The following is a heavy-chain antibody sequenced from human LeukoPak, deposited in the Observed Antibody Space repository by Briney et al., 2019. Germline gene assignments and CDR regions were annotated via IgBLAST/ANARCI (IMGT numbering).Heavy chain of an antibody. Sequence: GGSLRLSCAASGFTFSSYEMNWVRQAPGKGLEWISYISSSSTTIYYADSVKGRFTISRDNAKNSLYLQMNSLRDDDTAVYYCARDLNGDYGGWFDPWGQGTLVTVSS. CDR2: ISSSSTTI. J-gene: IGHJ5*02. CDR1: GFTFSSYE. CDR3: ARDLNGDYGGWFDP. D-gene: IGHD4-17*01. V-gene: IGHV3-48*02.